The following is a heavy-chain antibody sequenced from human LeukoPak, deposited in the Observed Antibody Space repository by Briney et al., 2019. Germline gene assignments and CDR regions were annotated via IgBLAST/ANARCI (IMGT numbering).Heavy chain of an antibody. Sequence: AGGSLRLSCAASGFTFSSYGMHWVRQAPGKGLEWVAVISYDGSNKYYADSVKGRFTISRDNSKNTLYLQMNSLRAEDTAVYYCAKDASSWYLSYFDYWGQGTLVTVSS. CDR1: GFTFSSYG. V-gene: IGHV3-30*18. CDR3: AKDASSWYLSYFDY. J-gene: IGHJ4*02. CDR2: ISYDGSNK. D-gene: IGHD6-13*01.